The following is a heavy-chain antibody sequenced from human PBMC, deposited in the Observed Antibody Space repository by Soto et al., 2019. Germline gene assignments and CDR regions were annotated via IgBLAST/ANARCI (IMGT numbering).Heavy chain of an antibody. J-gene: IGHJ4*02. CDR2: ISYDGSNK. D-gene: IGHD6-19*01. V-gene: IGHV3-30-3*01. CDR3: ARATYKQWLALDY. CDR1: GFTFSSYA. Sequence: QVQLVESGGGVVQPGRSLRLSCAASGFTFSSYAMHWVRQAPGKGLEWVAVISYDGSNKYYADSVKGRFTISRDNSKNTLYLQINSLRAEDTAVYYCARATYKQWLALDYWGQGTLVTASS.